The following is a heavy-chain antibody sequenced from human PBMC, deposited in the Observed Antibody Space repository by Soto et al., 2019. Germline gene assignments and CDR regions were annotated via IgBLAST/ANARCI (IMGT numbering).Heavy chain of an antibody. Sequence: GGSLRLSCAASGFTFSSYAMSWVRQAPGKGLEWVSAISGSGGSTYYADPVKGRFTISRDNSKNTLYLQMNSLRAEDTAVYYCAKDYDYVWGSYRRPGGIDYWGQGTLVTVSS. CDR3: AKDYDYVWGSYRRPGGIDY. CDR2: ISGSGGST. V-gene: IGHV3-23*01. CDR1: GFTFSSYA. J-gene: IGHJ4*02. D-gene: IGHD3-16*02.